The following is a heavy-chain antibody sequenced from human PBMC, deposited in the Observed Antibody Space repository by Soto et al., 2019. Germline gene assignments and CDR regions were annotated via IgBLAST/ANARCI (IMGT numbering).Heavy chain of an antibody. CDR2: VYYSGSS. D-gene: IGHD2-2*01. Sequence: PSETLSLTCTVSGDSISGGASFWSWIRQPPGKGLEWIANVYYSGSSYYNPSLKSRLTISVDTTKNQFSLQLKSMTAADTAVYYCAKLSCTSSTCYFPGWFDPRGQGTLVTVSS. J-gene: IGHJ5*02. CDR3: AKLSCTSSTCYFPGWFDP. CDR1: GDSISGGASF. V-gene: IGHV4-31*02.